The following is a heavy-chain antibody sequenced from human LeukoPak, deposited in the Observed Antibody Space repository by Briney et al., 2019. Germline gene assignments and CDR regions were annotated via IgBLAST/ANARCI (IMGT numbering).Heavy chain of an antibody. V-gene: IGHV3-13*01. D-gene: IGHD2-15*01. J-gene: IGHJ4*02. Sequence: GGSLRLSCAASGFTFSSYDMHWVRQATGKGLEWVSAIGTAGDTYYPGSVKGRFTISRENAKNSLYLQMNSLRAEDTAVYYCAKQLGYCSDGSCYFPYWGQGTLVTVSS. CDR3: AKQLGYCSDGSCYFPY. CDR2: IGTAGDT. CDR1: GFTFSSYD.